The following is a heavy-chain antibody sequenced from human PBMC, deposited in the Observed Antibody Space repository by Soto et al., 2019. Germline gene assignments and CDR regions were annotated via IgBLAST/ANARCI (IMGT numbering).Heavy chain of an antibody. CDR3: ARDGPPHYYYYYMDV. J-gene: IGHJ6*03. Sequence: GGSQSLSCAASGFTFSSYWMHWVRQAPGKGLVWVSRINSDGSSTSYADSVKGRFTISRDNAKNTLYLQMNSLRAEDTAVYYCARDGPPHYYYYYMDVWGKGTTVTVSS. CDR2: INSDGSST. V-gene: IGHV3-74*01. CDR1: GFTFSSYW.